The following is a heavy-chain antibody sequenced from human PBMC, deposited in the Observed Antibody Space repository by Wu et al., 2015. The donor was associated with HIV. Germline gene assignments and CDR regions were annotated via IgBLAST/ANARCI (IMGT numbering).Heavy chain of an antibody. Sequence: QVQLQDRGPGLVKPSETLSLTCTVSGYSISSGYYWGWIRQPPGKGLEWIGSIYHSGSTYYNPSLKSRVTISVDTSKNQFSLKLSSVTAADTAVYYCATHSSSWYFDYWGQGTLVTVSS. D-gene: IGHD6-13*01. J-gene: IGHJ4*02. CDR1: GYSISSGYY. CDR2: IYHSGST. CDR3: ATHSSSWYFDY. V-gene: IGHV4-38-2*02.